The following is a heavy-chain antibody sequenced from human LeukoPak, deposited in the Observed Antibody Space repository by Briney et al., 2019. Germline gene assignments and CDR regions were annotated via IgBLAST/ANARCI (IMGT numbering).Heavy chain of an antibody. D-gene: IGHD3-22*01. Sequence: ASVKVSCKASGGTFSSYAISWVRQAPGQGLEWMGGIIPIVGAANYAQKFQGRVTITTDESTSTAYMELSSLRSEDTAVYYCARGGGIYDSSGYYWGSFDYWGQGTLVTVSS. J-gene: IGHJ4*02. V-gene: IGHV1-69*05. CDR3: ARGGGIYDSSGYYWGSFDY. CDR1: GGTFSSYA. CDR2: IIPIVGAA.